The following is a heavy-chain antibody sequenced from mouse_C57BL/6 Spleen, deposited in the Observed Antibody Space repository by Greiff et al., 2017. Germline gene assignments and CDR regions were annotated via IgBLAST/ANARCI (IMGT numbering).Heavy chain of an antibody. V-gene: IGHV1-55*01. CDR3: ARGGRDYSNYDWYFDV. J-gene: IGHJ1*03. CDR1: GYTFTSYW. Sequence: QVQLQQPGAELVKPGASVKMSCKASGYTFTSYWITWVKQRPGQGLEWIGDIYPGSGSTNYNEKFKSKATLTVDTSSSTAYMQLSSLTSEDSAVXYFARGGRDYSNYDWYFDVWGTGTTVTVSS. D-gene: IGHD2-5*01. CDR2: IYPGSGST.